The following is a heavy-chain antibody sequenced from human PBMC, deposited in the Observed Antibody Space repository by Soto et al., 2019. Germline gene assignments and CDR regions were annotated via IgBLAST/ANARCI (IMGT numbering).Heavy chain of an antibody. J-gene: IGHJ5*02. CDR3: ARAEDGGITMVRGVIITDGPNWFDP. V-gene: IGHV5-51*02. CDR2: ISPGDSDT. CDR1: GYNLNHQW. Sequence: PRESPKNSRNGFGYNLNHQWNRRGPQNPRERLGWVGVISPGDSDTRYSPSFQGQVTISADKSISTAYLQWSSLKASDTAMYYCARAEDGGITMVRGVIITDGPNWFDPWGQGTLVTVSS. D-gene: IGHD3-10*01.